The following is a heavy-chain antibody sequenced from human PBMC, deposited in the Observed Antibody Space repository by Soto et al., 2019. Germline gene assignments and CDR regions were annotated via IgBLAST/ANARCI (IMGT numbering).Heavy chain of an antibody. Sequence: SETLSLTCAAYGGSFSGYYWNWIRQPPGKGLEWIGEIDHSGYTNYNPSLKSRVTISVDTSKNPFSLRLTSVTAAATAVYYCARVRDWFDPWGQGTLVTVSS. CDR2: IDHSGYT. V-gene: IGHV4-34*01. CDR1: GGSFSGYY. D-gene: IGHD3-3*01. CDR3: ARVRDWFDP. J-gene: IGHJ5*02.